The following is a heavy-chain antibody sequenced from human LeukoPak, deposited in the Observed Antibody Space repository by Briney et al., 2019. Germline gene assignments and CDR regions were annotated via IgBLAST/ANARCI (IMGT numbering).Heavy chain of an antibody. CDR1: GGAFSSYA. Sequence: ASVKVSCKASGGAFSSYAITWVRQAPGQGLEWMGEIIPIFGSTNYAQKFQGRVTITADESTSTASMELDSLKSEDTAVYYCARGQHNLLTKRHSSSWYGYWGQGTLVTVSS. CDR2: IIPIFGST. D-gene: IGHD6-13*01. V-gene: IGHV1-69*13. CDR3: ARGQHNLLTKRHSSSWYGY. J-gene: IGHJ4*02.